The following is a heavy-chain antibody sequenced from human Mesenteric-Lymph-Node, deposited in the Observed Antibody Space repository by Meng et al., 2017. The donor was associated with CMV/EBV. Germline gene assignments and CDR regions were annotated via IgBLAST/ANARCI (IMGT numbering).Heavy chain of an antibody. V-gene: IGHV2-5*02. CDR2: VYWDDDK. Sequence: TFSGFSLSTSGVGGGWIRQPPGKDLEWLALVYWDDDKRYSPSLNNRLTITKDTYKNQVVLTMTNMDPVDTATYYCAHSLSRSGSYDYWGQGTLVTVSS. D-gene: IGHD1-26*01. CDR1: GFSLSTSGVG. J-gene: IGHJ4*02. CDR3: AHSLSRSGSYDY.